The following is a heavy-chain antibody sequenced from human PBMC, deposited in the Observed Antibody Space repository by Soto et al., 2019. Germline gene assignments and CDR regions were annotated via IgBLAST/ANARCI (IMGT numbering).Heavy chain of an antibody. CDR1: GYTFSNYG. V-gene: IGHV1-18*01. J-gene: IGHJ5*02. CDR3: ARVVPGAEAWFGP. CDR2: ISLYSDGT. D-gene: IGHD2-2*01. Sequence: ASVKVSCKTSGYTFSNYGITWVRQAPGQPLEWLGWISLYSDGTNYAQKFQGRVSTTTDTSTTTAYMELRSLRSDDTAVYYCARVVPGAEAWFGPWGQGTLGTVSS.